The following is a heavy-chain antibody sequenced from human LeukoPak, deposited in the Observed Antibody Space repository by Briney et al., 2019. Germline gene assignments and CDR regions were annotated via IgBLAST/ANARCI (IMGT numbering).Heavy chain of an antibody. CDR3: ARDPVGAPGYGMDV. CDR2: IYSGGST. V-gene: IGHV3-66*01. D-gene: IGHD1-26*01. Sequence: GGSLRLSCAASGFTFSSNYMSWVRQAPGKGLEWASVIYSGGSTHYADSVKGRFTISRDTSKNTLHLQMNSLRAEDTAVYYCARDPVGAPGYGMDVWGQGTTVTVSS. J-gene: IGHJ6*02. CDR1: GFTFSSNY.